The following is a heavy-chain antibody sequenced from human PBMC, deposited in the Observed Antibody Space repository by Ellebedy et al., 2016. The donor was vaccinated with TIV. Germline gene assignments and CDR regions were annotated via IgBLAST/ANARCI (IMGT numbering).Heavy chain of an antibody. V-gene: IGHV1-69*05. CDR1: GGTFSSYA. CDR2: IIPIFGTA. D-gene: IGHD3-22*01. J-gene: IGHJ4*02. Sequence: ASVKVSCKASGGTFSSYAISWVRQAPGQGLEWMGGIIPIFGTANYAQKFQERVTITRDMSTSTAYMELSSLRSEDTAVYYCAARRYYYDSSGYQHFDYWGQGTLVTVSS. CDR3: AARRYYYDSSGYQHFDY.